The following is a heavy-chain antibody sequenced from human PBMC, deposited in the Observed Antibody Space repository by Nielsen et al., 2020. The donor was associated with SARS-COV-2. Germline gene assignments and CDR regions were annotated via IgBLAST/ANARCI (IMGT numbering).Heavy chain of an antibody. V-gene: IGHV4-59*01. D-gene: IGHD2-2*01. CDR2: IYYSGST. J-gene: IGHJ4*02. CDR3: ARSNPVPAAEGDFDY. CDR1: GGSISSYY. Sequence: GSLRLSCTVSGGSISSYYWSWIRQPPGKGLEWIGYIYYSGSTNYNPSLKSRVTISVDTSKNQFSLKLSSVTAADTAVYYYARSNPVPAAEGDFDYWGQGTLVTVSS.